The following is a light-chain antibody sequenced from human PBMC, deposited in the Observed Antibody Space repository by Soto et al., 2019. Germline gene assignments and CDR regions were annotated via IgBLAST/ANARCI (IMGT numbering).Light chain of an antibody. CDR3: QQTYNTPRT. Sequence: IQMTQSPTSLSASVGDRVNITCRASQRITRFLNWYQQKPGEAPKLLIYTASNLQAGVPPRFAGSGSGAEFTLTISGLQIEDLATYYCQQTYNTPRTFAQGTKVDIK. V-gene: IGKV1-39*01. CDR2: TAS. CDR1: QRITRF. J-gene: IGKJ1*01.